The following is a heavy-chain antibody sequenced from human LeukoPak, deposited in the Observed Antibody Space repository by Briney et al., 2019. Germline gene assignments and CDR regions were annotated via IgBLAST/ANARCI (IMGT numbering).Heavy chain of an antibody. J-gene: IGHJ6*02. CDR1: GFSSTDSY. CDR2: TSSSSRST. D-gene: IGHD5-12*01. Sequence: PAGSLRLSCAHSGFSSTDSYMSCIRPPPGNALEWASYTSSSSRSTTYADSVKGRFTISRDNAKNALYLQMNSLRAEDTAVYYCSGGYDSDYFFYYGRDVWGQGTTVTVSS. CDR3: SGGYDSDYFFYYGRDV. V-gene: IGHV3-11*06.